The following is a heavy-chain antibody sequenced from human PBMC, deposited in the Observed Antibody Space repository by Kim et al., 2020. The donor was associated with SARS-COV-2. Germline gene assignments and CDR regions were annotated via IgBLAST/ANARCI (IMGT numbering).Heavy chain of an antibody. J-gene: IGHJ3*02. CDR1: GFTFGSYG. Sequence: GGSLRLSCAASGFTFGSYGMHWVRQAPGKGLEWVAVISYDGSNEYYGDSVKGRFTISRDNSKNTVFLQMNSLRAEDTAVYYCAKDLRATWLIVVISDAFDIWSQGTMVTVSS. V-gene: IGHV3-30*18. CDR2: ISYDGSNE. D-gene: IGHD3-22*01. CDR3: AKDLRATWLIVVISDAFDI.